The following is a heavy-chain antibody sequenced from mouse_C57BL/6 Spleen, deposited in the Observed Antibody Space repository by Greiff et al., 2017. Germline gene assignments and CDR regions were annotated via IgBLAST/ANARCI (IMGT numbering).Heavy chain of an antibody. V-gene: IGHV1-26*01. CDR2: INPNNGGT. Sequence: VQLQQSGPELVKPGASVKISCKASGYTFTDYYMNWVKQSHGKSLEWIGDINPNNGGTSYNQKFKGKATLTVDKSSSTAYMELRSLTSEDSAVYYCATTMIRRWFAYWGQGTLVTVSA. CDR1: GYTFTDYY. D-gene: IGHD2-4*01. CDR3: ATTMIRRWFAY. J-gene: IGHJ3*01.